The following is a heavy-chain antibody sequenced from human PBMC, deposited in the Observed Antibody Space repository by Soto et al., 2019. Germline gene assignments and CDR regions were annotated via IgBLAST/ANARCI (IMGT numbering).Heavy chain of an antibody. CDR2: IGTAGDT. J-gene: IGHJ3*02. V-gene: IGHV3-13*01. CDR1: GFTFSSYD. D-gene: IGHD2-2*01. CDR3: ARACSSTSCWNDAFDI. Sequence: PGGSLRLSCAASGFTFSSYDMHWVRQATGKGLEWVSAIGTAGDTYYPGSVKGRFTISRENAKNSLYLQMNSLRAGDTAVYYCARACSSTSCWNDAFDIWGQGKMVTVSS.